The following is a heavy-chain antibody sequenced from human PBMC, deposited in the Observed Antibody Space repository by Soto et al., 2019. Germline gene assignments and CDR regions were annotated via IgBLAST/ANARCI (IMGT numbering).Heavy chain of an antibody. J-gene: IGHJ4*02. CDR2: ISGSGGST. CDR1: GFTFSSYA. Sequence: EVQLLESGGGLVQPGGSLRLSCAASGFTFSSYAMSWVRQAPGKGLELVSAISGSGGSTYYADSVKGRFTISRDNSKNTLYLQMNSLRAEDTAVYYCAKDDAGSSSFFDYWGQGTLVTVSS. CDR3: AKDDAGSSSFFDY. V-gene: IGHV3-23*01. D-gene: IGHD6-6*01.